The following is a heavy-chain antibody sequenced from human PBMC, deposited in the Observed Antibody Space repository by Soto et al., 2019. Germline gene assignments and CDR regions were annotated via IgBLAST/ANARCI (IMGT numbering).Heavy chain of an antibody. CDR1: GYSFTSYW. V-gene: IGHV5-51*01. Sequence: GESLKISCKGSGYSFTSYWIGWVRQMPGKGLEWMGIIYPGDSDTRYSPSFQCQVTISADKSISTAYLQWSSLKASDTAMYYCARSDSSSWVYYYYGMDVWGQATTVTVSS. J-gene: IGHJ6*02. D-gene: IGHD6-13*01. CDR3: ARSDSSSWVYYYYGMDV. CDR2: IYPGDSDT.